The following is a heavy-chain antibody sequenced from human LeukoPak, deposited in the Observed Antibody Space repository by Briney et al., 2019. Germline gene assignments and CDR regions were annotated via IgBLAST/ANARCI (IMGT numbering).Heavy chain of an antibody. D-gene: IGHD2-21*02. CDR1: GFTFSSFW. CDR3: ARSPNCGGDCF. CDR2: ISSDGGTT. J-gene: IGHJ4*02. V-gene: IGHV3-74*01. Sequence: GGSLRLSCAASGFTFSSFWMHWVRQALGKGLVWVSRISSDGGTTTYADSVKGRFTISRDNADNTLFLQMNSLRPEDTAVYYCARSPNCGGDCFWGQGTLVTVSS.